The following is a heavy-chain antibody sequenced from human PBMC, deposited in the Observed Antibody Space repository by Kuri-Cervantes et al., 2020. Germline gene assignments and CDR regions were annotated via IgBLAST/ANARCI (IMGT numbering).Heavy chain of an antibody. CDR3: ARGPLGYSYVDY. D-gene: IGHD5-18*01. J-gene: IGHJ4*02. CDR2: MNPNSGNT. CDR1: GYTFTSYD. Sequence: ASVKVSCKASGYTFTSYDISWVRQATGQGLEWLGWMNPNSGNTGYAQKFQGRVTMTRNTSISTAYMELSSLRSEDTAVYYCARGPLGYSYVDYWGQGTLVTVSS. V-gene: IGHV1-8*01.